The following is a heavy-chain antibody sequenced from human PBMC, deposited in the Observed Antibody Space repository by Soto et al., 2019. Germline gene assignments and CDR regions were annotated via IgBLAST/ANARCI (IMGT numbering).Heavy chain of an antibody. CDR1: GDAISNYY. Sequence: ETLSLTCSVSGDAISNYYWSWIRQTPGRGLEWIGCVHESGSTDYNPSLKGRVTISLHTAKSQFSLSLRSATAADTATYYCARGTRALITSFFAYWGQGTSVTVS. V-gene: IGHV4-59*01. D-gene: IGHD1-20*01. CDR3: ARGTRALITSFFAY. J-gene: IGHJ4*02. CDR2: VHESGST.